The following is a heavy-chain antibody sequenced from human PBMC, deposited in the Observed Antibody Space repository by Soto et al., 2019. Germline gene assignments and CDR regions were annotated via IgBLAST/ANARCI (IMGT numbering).Heavy chain of an antibody. J-gene: IGHJ5*02. V-gene: IGHV1-69*01. Sequence: QVQLVQSGAEVKKPGSSVRVSCKTSGGTFSSHVFSWVRQAPGQGLEWMGGIIPKFVTPNSAQRFQDRVTITEDESTSTVYMELSSLRPEDTAVYYCARGAEGLGYNWKYVPSDLWGQGTLVTVSS. CDR3: ARGAEGLGYNWKYVPSDL. CDR2: IIPKFVTP. CDR1: GGTFSSHV. D-gene: IGHD1-7*01.